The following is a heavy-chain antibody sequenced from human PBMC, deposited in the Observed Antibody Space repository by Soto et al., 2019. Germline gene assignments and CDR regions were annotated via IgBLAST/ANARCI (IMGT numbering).Heavy chain of an antibody. J-gene: IGHJ4*02. V-gene: IGHV1-3*01. D-gene: IGHD3-10*01. CDR2: INPGNDNT. CDR3: APITLGY. Sequence: QVQLVQSGAEVKKPGASVKVSCKSSGYSFSNYAMHWVRQAPGQRLEWMGWINPGNDNTKYSQMFQGRVTITSDTSASTVYMELSSLSSEDTAVYYCAPITLGYWGQGTLVTVSS. CDR1: GYSFSNYA.